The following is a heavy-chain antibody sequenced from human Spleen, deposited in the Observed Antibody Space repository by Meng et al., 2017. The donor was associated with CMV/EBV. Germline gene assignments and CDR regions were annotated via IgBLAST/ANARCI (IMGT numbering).Heavy chain of an antibody. J-gene: IGHJ4*02. CDR1: FTFDDEG. CDR2: INWNGGST. D-gene: IGHD2-15*01. CDR3: AKDQGIVVVVAATEPGY. Sequence: FTFDDEGMSWVRKAPGKGLEWGAGINWNGGSTGYADSVKGRFTISRDNAKNSLYLQMNSLRAEDTAVYYCAKDQGIVVVVAATEPGYWGQGTLVTVSS. V-gene: IGHV3-20*03.